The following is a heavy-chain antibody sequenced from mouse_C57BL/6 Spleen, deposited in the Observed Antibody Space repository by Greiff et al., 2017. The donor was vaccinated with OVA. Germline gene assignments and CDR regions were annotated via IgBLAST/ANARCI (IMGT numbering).Heavy chain of an antibody. V-gene: IGHV1-55*01. CDR1: GYTFTSYW. J-gene: IGHJ4*01. Sequence: VQLQQPGAELVKPGASVKMSCKASGYTFTSYWITWVKQRPGQGLEWIGEIYPGSGSTNYNQKFKSKATLTVDPSSSTAYMQLSSLTSEDAAVYYCARAEDYADKDYWGQGTSVTVAS. CDR3: ARAEDYADKDY. D-gene: IGHD2-4*01. CDR2: IYPGSGST.